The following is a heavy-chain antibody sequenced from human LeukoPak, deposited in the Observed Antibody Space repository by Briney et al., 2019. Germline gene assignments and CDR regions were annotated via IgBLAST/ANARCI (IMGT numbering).Heavy chain of an antibody. CDR1: GGTFSSYA. CDR3: ARGGGSPYYYYMDV. J-gene: IGHJ6*03. V-gene: IGHV1-69*06. CDR2: IIPIFGTA. Sequence: SVKVSCKASGGTFSSYAISWVRQAPGQGLEWMGGIIPIFGTANYAQKFQGRVTITADKSTSTAYMELSSLRSEDTAVYYCARGGGSPYYYYMDVWGKGTTVTVSS. D-gene: IGHD1-26*01.